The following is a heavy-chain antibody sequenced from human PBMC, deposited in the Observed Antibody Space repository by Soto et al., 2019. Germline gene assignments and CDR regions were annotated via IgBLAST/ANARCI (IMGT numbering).Heavy chain of an antibody. CDR1: GYTFTSYG. CDR2: ISAYNGNT. V-gene: IGHV1-18*01. D-gene: IGHD1-1*01. Sequence: QVQLVQSGAEVKKPGASVKVSCKASGYTFTSYGISWVRQAPEQGLEWMGWISAYNGNTNYAQKLQGRVTMTTDTSTSTAYMELRSLRSDDTAVYYCARNWEPGTTTKNWFDPWGQGTLVTVSS. J-gene: IGHJ5*02. CDR3: ARNWEPGTTTKNWFDP.